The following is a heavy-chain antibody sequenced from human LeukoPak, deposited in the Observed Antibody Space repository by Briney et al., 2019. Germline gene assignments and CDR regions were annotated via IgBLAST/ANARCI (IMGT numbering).Heavy chain of an antibody. J-gene: IGHJ6*02. V-gene: IGHV3-74*01. CDR2: ITGDGSST. CDR1: GFTFSIFW. Sequence: PGGSLRLSCAASGFTFSIFWMHWVRQAPGKGLVWVSRITGDGSSTSYADSVKGRFTISRDNAKNTLYLQTNSLRAEDSAVYYCARGYGMDVWGQGTTVTVSS. CDR3: ARGYGMDV.